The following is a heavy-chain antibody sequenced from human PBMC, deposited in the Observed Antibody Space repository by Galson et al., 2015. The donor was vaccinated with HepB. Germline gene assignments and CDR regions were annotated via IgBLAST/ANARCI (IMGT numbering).Heavy chain of an antibody. J-gene: IGHJ5*02. CDR1: GYTFTSYY. Sequence: SCKASGYTFTSYYMRWVRQAPGQGLEWMGIITPSGGSTSYEQKFQGRVTMTRDTSATTVYMELGSLRSEDTAVYYCARESCSSTSCYRSSFDPWGQGTLVTVSS. D-gene: IGHD2-2*01. CDR3: ARESCSSTSCYRSSFDP. V-gene: IGHV1-46*01. CDR2: ITPSGGST.